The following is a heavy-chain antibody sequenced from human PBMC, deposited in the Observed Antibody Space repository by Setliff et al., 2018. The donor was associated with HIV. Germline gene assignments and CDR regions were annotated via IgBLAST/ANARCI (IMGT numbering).Heavy chain of an antibody. J-gene: IGHJ3*01. Sequence: GPTLVNPTQTLTLTCTFSGFSLNTNELGVGWIRLPPGKALEWLAVIYWDDDKRYSPPLKSRLTVTKDNSKNQVVLTMTNMDPVDSATYYCARLATLTVRQRAFDFWGQGTVVTVSS. CDR1: GFSLNTNELG. CDR3: ARLATLTVRQRAFDF. CDR2: IYWDDDK. D-gene: IGHD2-2*01. V-gene: IGHV2-5*02.